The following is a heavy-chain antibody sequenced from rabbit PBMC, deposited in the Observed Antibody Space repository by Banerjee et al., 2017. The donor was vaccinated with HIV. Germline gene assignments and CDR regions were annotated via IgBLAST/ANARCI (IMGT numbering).Heavy chain of an antibody. J-gene: IGHJ4*01. CDR2: IYAGTSGTT. D-gene: IGHD2-1*01. CDR3: ARGGDGWRYEGFNL. CDR1: GIDFTSDYY. V-gene: IGHV1S45*01. Sequence: QQQLEESGGGLVKPGGTLTLTCKASGIDFTSDYYMCWVRQAPGKGLEWIACIYAGTSGTTYYASWAKGRFTISKTSSTMVTLQMTSLTAADTATYFCARGGDGWRYEGFNLWGPGTLVTVS.